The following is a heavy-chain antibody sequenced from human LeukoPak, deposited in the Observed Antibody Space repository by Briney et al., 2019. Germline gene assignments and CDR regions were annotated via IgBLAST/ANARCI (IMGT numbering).Heavy chain of an antibody. J-gene: IGHJ5*02. Sequence: GGSLRLSCAASGFTFSSYAMSWVRQAPGKGLEWVLAISGSGGSTYYADSVKGRSTISRDNSKNTLYLQMNSLRAEDTAVYYCAKDRTPNHKYSNYLFDPWGQGTLVTVSS. CDR1: GFTFSSYA. CDR3: AKDRTPNHKYSNYLFDP. D-gene: IGHD4-11*01. CDR2: ISGSGGST. V-gene: IGHV3-23*01.